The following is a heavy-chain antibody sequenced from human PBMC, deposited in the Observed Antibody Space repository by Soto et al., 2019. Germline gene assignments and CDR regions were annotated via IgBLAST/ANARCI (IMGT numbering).Heavy chain of an antibody. J-gene: IGHJ4*02. Sequence: HVQMVQSGAEVKNPGASVKVSCKTSGYRLTSYDMNWVRQATGQGLEWVGWMNPNSGTTGYAQKFQGRVTMTRDTSTSTAYMEQSELRTEDTAVYYGSKGGILEQPFDCWGQGTLVTVSS. V-gene: IGHV1-8*01. CDR3: SKGGILEQPFDC. D-gene: IGHD6-13*01. CDR1: GYRLTSYD. CDR2: MNPNSGTT.